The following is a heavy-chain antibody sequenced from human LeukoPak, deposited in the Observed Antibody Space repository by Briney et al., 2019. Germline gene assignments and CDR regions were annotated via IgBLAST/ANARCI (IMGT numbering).Heavy chain of an antibody. Sequence: PGGSLRLSCASSGFTFSSYSMNWVRQAPGKGLEWVSYISSSGTTISYADSVKGRFTISRGSTRNSLYLQMNSLRVEDTAIYYCARDLKGYSSSGRVDFWGQGTLVTVSS. J-gene: IGHJ4*02. CDR2: ISSSGTTI. CDR1: GFTFSSYS. V-gene: IGHV3-48*01. D-gene: IGHD6-13*01. CDR3: ARDLKGYSSSGRVDF.